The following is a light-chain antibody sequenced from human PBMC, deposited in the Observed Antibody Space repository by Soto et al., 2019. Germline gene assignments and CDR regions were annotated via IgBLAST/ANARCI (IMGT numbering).Light chain of an antibody. V-gene: IGLV6-57*04. Sequence: NFMLTQPHSVSESPGKTVTISCSRSSDSIASNYVQWYQQRPGSAPTTLIYEDDQRPSGVPDRFSGSIDRSSNSASLTISGLKTEDEADYYCQSYDSSNPVVFGGGTKLTV. CDR1: SDSIASNY. J-gene: IGLJ2*01. CDR2: EDD. CDR3: QSYDSSNPVV.